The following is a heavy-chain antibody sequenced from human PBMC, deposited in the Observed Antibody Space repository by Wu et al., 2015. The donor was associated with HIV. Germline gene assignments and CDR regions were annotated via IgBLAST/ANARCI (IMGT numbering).Heavy chain of an antibody. Sequence: QVQLEQSGAEMKKPGSSMKVSCKAPGGIFSNFAVSWVRQVPGRGPEWLGGIIPMFKTPNYARDFRGRVTISADESTNSVYLELRGLKFGDTAVYYCARDMTYYYDSSGYYRLDYWGQGSLIIVSS. V-gene: IGHV1-69*12. CDR2: IIPMFKTP. J-gene: IGHJ4*02. D-gene: IGHD3-22*01. CDR3: ARDMTYYYDSSGYYRLDY. CDR1: GGIFSNFA.